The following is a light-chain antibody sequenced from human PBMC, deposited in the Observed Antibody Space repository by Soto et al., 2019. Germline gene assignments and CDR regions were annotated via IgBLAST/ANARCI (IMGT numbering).Light chain of an antibody. J-gene: IGLJ2*01. CDR2: RND. CDR1: SSNIGSNY. Sequence: QSVLTQPPSVSGTPGQRVTISCSGSSSNIGSNYVSWYQQLPGTAPKLLIYRNDQRPSGVPDRFSGSKSATSASLAISGLRSEDEADYYCAACDDSLSGRVFGGGTKLTVL. CDR3: AACDDSLSGRV. V-gene: IGLV1-47*01.